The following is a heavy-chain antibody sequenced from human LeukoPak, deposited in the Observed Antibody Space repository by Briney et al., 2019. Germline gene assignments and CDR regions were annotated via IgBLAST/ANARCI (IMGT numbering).Heavy chain of an antibody. CDR2: INHSGST. Sequence: PSETLSLTCAVYGGSFSGYYWSWIRQPPGKGLEWIGEINHSGSTSYNPSLKSRVTISVDTSKNQFSLKLSSVTAADTAVYYCASRLNCSGGSCYPENAFDIWGQGTMVTVSS. CDR1: GGSFSGYY. CDR3: ASRLNCSGGSCYPENAFDI. V-gene: IGHV4-34*01. J-gene: IGHJ3*02. D-gene: IGHD2-15*01.